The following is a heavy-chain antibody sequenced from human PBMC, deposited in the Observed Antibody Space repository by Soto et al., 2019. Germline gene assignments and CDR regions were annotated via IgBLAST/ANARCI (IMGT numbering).Heavy chain of an antibody. Sequence: LSLTCTVSGGSIISYYWSWIRQPPGKGLEWIGYIYYTGTTNYNPSLKSRVTISVDTSKNQFSLKLSSVTAADTAVYYCARVSSSGRITNFDYWGQGTLVTVSS. CDR3: ARVSSSGRITNFDY. CDR2: IYYTGTT. V-gene: IGHV4-59*01. D-gene: IGHD6-19*01. CDR1: GGSIISYY. J-gene: IGHJ4*02.